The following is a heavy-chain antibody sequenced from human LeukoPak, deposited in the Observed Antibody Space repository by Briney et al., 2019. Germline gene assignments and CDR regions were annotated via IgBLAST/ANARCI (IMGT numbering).Heavy chain of an antibody. Sequence: GASVKVSCKASGGTFSSYAISWVRQAPGQGLEWMGWISAYNGNTNHAQKLQGRVTMTTDTSTSTAYMELRSLRSDDTAVYYCARLGPRLYYFDYWGQGTLVTVSS. CDR1: GGTFSSYA. J-gene: IGHJ4*02. CDR2: ISAYNGNT. CDR3: ARLGPRLYYFDY. D-gene: IGHD5-12*01. V-gene: IGHV1-18*01.